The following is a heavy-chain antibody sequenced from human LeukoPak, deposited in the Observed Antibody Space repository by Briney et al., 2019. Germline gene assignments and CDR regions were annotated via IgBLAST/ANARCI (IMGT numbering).Heavy chain of an antibody. D-gene: IGHD2-2*01. CDR2: IYYSGST. V-gene: IGHV4-30-4*01. Sequence: SETLSLTRTVSGGSISSGDYYWSWIRQPPGKGLEWIGYIYYSGSTYYNPSLKSRVTISVDTSKNQFSLKLSSVTAADTAVYYCARIVVVPAAAHRDFDYWGQGTLVTVSS. CDR1: GGSISSGDYY. J-gene: IGHJ4*02. CDR3: ARIVVVPAAAHRDFDY.